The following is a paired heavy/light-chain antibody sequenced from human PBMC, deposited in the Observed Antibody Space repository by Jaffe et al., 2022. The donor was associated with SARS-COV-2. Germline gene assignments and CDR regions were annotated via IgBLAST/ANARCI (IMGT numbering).Heavy chain of an antibody. CDR1: GGSMTNSDYY. J-gene: IGHJ3*01. CDR3: VRLYYFDYSDSDAFDL. V-gene: IGHV4-30-4*01. D-gene: IGHD4-17*01. Sequence: QVHLQESGPGLVKPSQTLSLTCTVSGGSMTNSDYYWGWIRQAPGKGLEWIGYIYYTGSTYYNPSLAGRLFLSEDMSKNQFSLTLSSVTAADTAMYYCVRLYYFDYSDSDAFDLWGQGTMVTVSS. CDR2: IYYTGST.
Light chain of an antibody. Sequence: YELTQPSSVSVSPGQTARITCSGNLLAKKYVRWLQQKPGQAPIVVIFKDKERPSGIPERFSGSSSRTTATLTINGAQVEDDGDYYCYSASDNNVWVFGGGTKLTVL. CDR2: KDK. J-gene: IGLJ3*02. V-gene: IGLV3-27*01. CDR1: LLAKKY. CDR3: YSASDNNVWV.